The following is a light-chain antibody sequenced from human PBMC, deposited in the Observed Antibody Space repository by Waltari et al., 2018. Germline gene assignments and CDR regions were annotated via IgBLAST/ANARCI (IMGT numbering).Light chain of an antibody. CDR3: QSGGHGTWV. V-gene: IGLV4-69*01. CDR1: SGHSSNV. CDR2: VNSDGSH. J-gene: IGLJ3*02. Sequence: QLVLTQSPSASASLGASVKLTCTLSSGHSSNVVAWLQQQPEKGPRYLMKVNSDGSHSQGDEIPDLFSGTSSGAERYLTISNLQSEDEADYYCQSGGHGTWVFGGGTKLTVL.